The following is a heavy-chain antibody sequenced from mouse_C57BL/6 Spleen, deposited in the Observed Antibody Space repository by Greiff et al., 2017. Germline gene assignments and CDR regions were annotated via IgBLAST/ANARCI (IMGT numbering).Heavy chain of an antibody. Sequence: QVQLQQSGAELARPGASVKLSCKASGYTFTSYGISWVKQRTGQGLEWIGEIYPRSGNTYYNEKVKGKATLTADKSSSTAYMELRSLTSEDSAVYFCARSDSSGYDAMDYWGQGTSVTVSS. D-gene: IGHD3-2*02. J-gene: IGHJ4*01. CDR1: GYTFTSYG. CDR3: ARSDSSGYDAMDY. V-gene: IGHV1-81*01. CDR2: IYPRSGNT.